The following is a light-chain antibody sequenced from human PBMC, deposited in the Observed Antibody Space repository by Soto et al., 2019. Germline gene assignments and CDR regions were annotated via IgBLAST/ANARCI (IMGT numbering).Light chain of an antibody. CDR1: QSFVYSDGNTY. CDR3: MQGTHWPPT. V-gene: IGKV2-30*01. CDR2: KVS. Sequence: PSPLSLPVTLGQSASITCRSGQSFVYSDGNTYMKWFPKRPGESPRRLIYKVSNRDSGVPDRFSGSGAVTDFTLKISRVEAEDVGDYYCMQGTHWPPTFGQGTRWIS. J-gene: IGKJ1*01.